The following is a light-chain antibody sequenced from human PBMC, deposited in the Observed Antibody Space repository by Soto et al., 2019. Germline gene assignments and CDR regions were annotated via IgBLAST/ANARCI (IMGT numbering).Light chain of an antibody. CDR1: STIYRY. J-gene: IGKJ2*01. CDR3: QPSLNPPHT. Sequence: IQMTQSPPSLSASVGDRVTITCRASSTIYRYLNCYQQKPGKAPSLLISDASTLLRGVPSRFSGRASQTDLTITITSLQSEASATYYCQPSLNPPHTLGQGTKVKI. V-gene: IGKV1-39*01. CDR2: DAS.